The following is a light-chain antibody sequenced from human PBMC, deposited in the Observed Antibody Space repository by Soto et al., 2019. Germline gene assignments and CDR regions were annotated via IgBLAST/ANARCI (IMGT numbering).Light chain of an antibody. Sequence: QSALTQPASVSGSPGQSITISCTGTTRDVGGYNYVSWYQQHPGKAPKLMIYEVSSRPSGVSNRFSGSKSGNTASLTISGLQSEDEADYSCSSYASGNTCVFGGGTKLTVL. CDR1: TRDVGGYNY. CDR2: EVS. CDR3: SSYASGNTCV. J-gene: IGLJ3*02. V-gene: IGLV2-14*01.